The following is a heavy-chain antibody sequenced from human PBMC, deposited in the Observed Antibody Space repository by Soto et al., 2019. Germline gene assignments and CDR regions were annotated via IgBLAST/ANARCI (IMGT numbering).Heavy chain of an antibody. D-gene: IGHD1-26*01. Sequence: SETLSLTCTVSGGSISSSSYYWGWIRQPPGKGLEWIGSIYYSGSTYYNPSLKSRATISVDTSKNQFSLKLSSVTAADTAVYYCARVGATEIYYYYYGMDVWGQGTTVTVSS. V-gene: IGHV4-39*01. CDR1: GGSISSSSYY. J-gene: IGHJ6*02. CDR2: IYYSGST. CDR3: ARVGATEIYYYYYGMDV.